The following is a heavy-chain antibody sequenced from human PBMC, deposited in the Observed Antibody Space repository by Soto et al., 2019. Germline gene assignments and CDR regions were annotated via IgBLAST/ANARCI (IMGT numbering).Heavy chain of an antibody. J-gene: IGHJ5*02. Sequence: QVQLQESGPGLVKPSQTLSLTCTVSGGSISSGDYYWSWIRQPPGKGLEWIGYIYYSGSTNYNPSLKSRVTISVDTSKNQFSLKLSSVTAADTAVYYCASETSLYDDPFLPWGQGTLVTVSS. CDR3: ASETSLYDDPFLP. CDR2: IYYSGST. V-gene: IGHV4-30-4*01. D-gene: IGHD3-22*01. CDR1: GGSISSGDYY.